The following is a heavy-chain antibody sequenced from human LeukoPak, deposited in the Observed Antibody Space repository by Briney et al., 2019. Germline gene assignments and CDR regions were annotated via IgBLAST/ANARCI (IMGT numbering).Heavy chain of an antibody. D-gene: IGHD2/OR15-2a*01. CDR1: GGSFSGYY. Sequence: SETLSLTCAVYGGSFSGYYWSWIRQPPGKGLEWIGEINHSGSTNYNPSLKSRVTISVDTSKNQFSLKLSSVTAADTAVYYCARRVTFAEDYWGQGTLVTVSS. J-gene: IGHJ4*02. CDR2: INHSGST. V-gene: IGHV4-34*01. CDR3: ARRVTFAEDY.